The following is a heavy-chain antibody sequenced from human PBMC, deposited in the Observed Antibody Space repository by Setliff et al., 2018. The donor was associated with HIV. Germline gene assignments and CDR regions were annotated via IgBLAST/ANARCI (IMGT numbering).Heavy chain of an antibody. CDR1: GFTFSSYS. J-gene: IGHJ5*02. CDR3: AREAYSGSYDWFDP. CDR2: ISSSSSYI. Sequence: GGSLRLSCAVSGFTFSSYSMNWVRQAPGKGLEWVSSISSSSSYIYYADSVRGRFTISRDNAKNSLYLQMKSLRAEDTAVYYCAREAYSGSYDWFDPWGQGTLVTVSS. V-gene: IGHV3-21*06. D-gene: IGHD1-26*01.